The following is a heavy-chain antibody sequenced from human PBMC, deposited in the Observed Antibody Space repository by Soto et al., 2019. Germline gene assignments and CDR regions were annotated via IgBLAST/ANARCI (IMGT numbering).Heavy chain of an antibody. V-gene: IGHV1-69*13. J-gene: IGHJ6*02. CDR3: ARRHHGSGSWYYYGMDV. CDR2: IIPIFGTA. CDR1: GGTFSSYA. Sequence: SVKVSCKASGGTFSSYAISWVRQAPGQGLEWMGGIIPIFGTANYAQKFQGRVTITADESTSTAYMELSSLRSEDTAVYYCARRHHGSGSWYYYGMDVWGPGTTVTVSS. D-gene: IGHD3-10*01.